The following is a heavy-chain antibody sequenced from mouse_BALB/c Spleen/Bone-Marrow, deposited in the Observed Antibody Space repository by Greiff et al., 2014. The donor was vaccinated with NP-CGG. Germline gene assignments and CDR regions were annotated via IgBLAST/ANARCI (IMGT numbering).Heavy chain of an antibody. CDR2: IYPGDGST. V-gene: IGHV1S56*01. CDR3: ARNGNYRYAMDY. J-gene: IGHJ4*01. CDR1: SYTFTSYD. D-gene: IGHD2-1*01. Sequence: VKVVESGPELVKPGALVKISCKASSYTFTSYDINWVKQRPGQGLEWIGWIYPGDGSTKYNEKFKGKATLTADKSSSTAYMQLSSLTSENSAVYFCARNGNYRYAMDYWGQGTSVTVSS.